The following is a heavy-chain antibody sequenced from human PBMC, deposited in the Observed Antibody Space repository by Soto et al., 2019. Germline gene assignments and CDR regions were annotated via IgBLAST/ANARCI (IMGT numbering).Heavy chain of an antibody. CDR3: ARTGGGGYSYGYEPYYYGMDV. CDR1: GGSISSGGYY. CDR2: IYYSGST. D-gene: IGHD5-18*01. J-gene: IGHJ6*02. V-gene: IGHV4-31*03. Sequence: TSETLSLTCTVSGGSISSGGYYWSWIRQHPGKSLEWIGYIYYSGSTYYNPSLKSRVTISVDTSKNHFSLKLSSVTAADTAVYYCARTGGGGYSYGYEPYYYGMDVWGQGTTVTVSS.